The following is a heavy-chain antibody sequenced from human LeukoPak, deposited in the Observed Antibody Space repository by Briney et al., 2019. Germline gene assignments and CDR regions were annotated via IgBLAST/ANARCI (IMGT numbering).Heavy chain of an antibody. CDR1: GFTFSNYN. D-gene: IGHD5-12*01. V-gene: IGHV3-21*01. CDR3: ARDKSGYSGYDLDY. J-gene: IGHJ4*02. Sequence: GGSLRLSCAASGFTFSNYNMNWVRQTPGKGLEWVSSISSSSSYIYYADSVKGRFTISRDNAKNSLYLQMNSLRAEDTAVYYCARDKSGYSGYDLDYWGQGSLVTVCS. CDR2: ISSSSSYI.